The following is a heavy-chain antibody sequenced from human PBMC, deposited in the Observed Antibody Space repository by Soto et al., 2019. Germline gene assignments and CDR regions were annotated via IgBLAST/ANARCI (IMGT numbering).Heavy chain of an antibody. CDR3: ASRHSSWQVDLYY. D-gene: IGHD6-13*01. Sequence: EVQLLESGGGLVQPGGSLRLSCAASGFTFSSYAMSWVRQAPGKGLEWVSAISGSGGSTYYADSVKGRFTISRDNSKNTLYLQMNSLRAEDTALYYCASRHSSWQVDLYYWGQGTQATVAS. CDR1: GFTFSSYA. CDR2: ISGSGGST. V-gene: IGHV3-23*01. J-gene: IGHJ4*02.